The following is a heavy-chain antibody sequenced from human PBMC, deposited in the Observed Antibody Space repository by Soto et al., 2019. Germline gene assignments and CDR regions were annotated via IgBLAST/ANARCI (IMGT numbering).Heavy chain of an antibody. CDR2: IKQDGSEK. CDR3: ARENMVSGAWDDYYGMDV. D-gene: IGHD3-10*01. CDR1: GFTFSSYW. J-gene: IGHJ6*02. V-gene: IGHV3-7*01. Sequence: GGSLRLSCAASGFTFSSYWMSWVRQAPGKGLEWVANIKQDGSEKYYVDSVKGRFTISRDNAKNSLYLQMNSLRAEDTAVYYCARENMVSGAWDDYYGMDVWGQGTTVTVSS.